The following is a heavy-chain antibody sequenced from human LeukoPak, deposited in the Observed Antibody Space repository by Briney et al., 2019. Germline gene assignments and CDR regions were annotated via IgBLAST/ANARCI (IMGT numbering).Heavy chain of an antibody. V-gene: IGHV1-18*01. D-gene: IGHD3-22*01. Sequence: GASVKVSCKGSGYSFTSHGVTWVRQAPGQGLEWMGWISAYNGNTNYAQKFQGRVTMTTDTSTSTAYMELRSLRSDDTAVYYCARVSGFSDYWGQGTLVTVSS. CDR3: ARVSGFSDY. CDR2: ISAYNGNT. CDR1: GYSFTSHG. J-gene: IGHJ4*02.